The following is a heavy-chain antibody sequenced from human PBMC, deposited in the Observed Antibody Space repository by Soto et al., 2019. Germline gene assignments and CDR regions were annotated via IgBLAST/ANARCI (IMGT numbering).Heavy chain of an antibody. CDR1: GGSVSSTDYS. J-gene: IGHJ6*02. Sequence: QLQLQESGPGLVKPSETLSLTCTVSGGSVSSTDYSWGWVRQSPGRGLEWIGTVYSHDNTHYNPSLLSPVTISVDTSKNEFSLRLNSVTAADTAVYYCARLNGYCVSTKCRGYYGMDVWGQGTTVTVSS. CDR3: ARLNGYCVSTKCRGYYGMDV. D-gene: IGHD2-2*03. CDR2: VYSHDNT. V-gene: IGHV4-39*01.